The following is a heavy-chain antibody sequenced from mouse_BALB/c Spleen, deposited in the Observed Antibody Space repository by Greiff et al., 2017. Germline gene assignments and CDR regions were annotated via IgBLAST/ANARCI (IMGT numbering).Heavy chain of an antibody. Sequence: EVKVVESGGGLVQPGGSRKLSCAASGFTFSSFGMHWVRQAPEKGLEWVAYISSGSSTIYYADTVKGRFTISRDNPKNTLFLQMTSLRSEDTAMYYCARNRDGYDYFDYWGQGTTLTVSS. CDR2: ISSGSSTI. CDR1: GFTFSSFG. D-gene: IGHD2-3*01. V-gene: IGHV5-17*02. J-gene: IGHJ2*01. CDR3: ARNRDGYDYFDY.